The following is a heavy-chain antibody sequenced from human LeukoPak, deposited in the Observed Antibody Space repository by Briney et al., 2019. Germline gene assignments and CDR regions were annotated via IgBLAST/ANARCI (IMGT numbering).Heavy chain of an antibody. V-gene: IGHV4-39*01. CDR3: ARRGRRRMDTAMVFDY. CDR1: GGSISSSSYY. Sequence: SETLSLTCTVSGGSISSSSYYWGWIRQPPGKGLEWTGSIYYSGSTYYNPSLKSRVTISVDTSKNQFSLKLSSVTAADTAVYYCARRGRRRMDTAMVFDYWGQGTLVTVSS. D-gene: IGHD5-18*01. CDR2: IYYSGST. J-gene: IGHJ4*02.